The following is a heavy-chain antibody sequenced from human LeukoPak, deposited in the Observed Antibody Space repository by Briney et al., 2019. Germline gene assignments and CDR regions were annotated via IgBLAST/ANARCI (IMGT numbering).Heavy chain of an antibody. D-gene: IGHD3-10*01. CDR3: ARYGSRTYAFDI. Sequence: SETLSLTCTVSGGSISNYYWSWIRQTPGKGLEWIGYIHSSGSTNNSPSLRSRVTISVDTSKNQFSLKLSSVTAADTALYYCARYGSRTYAFDIWGQGTMVTVPS. J-gene: IGHJ3*02. CDR2: IHSSGST. CDR1: GGSISNYY. V-gene: IGHV4-4*08.